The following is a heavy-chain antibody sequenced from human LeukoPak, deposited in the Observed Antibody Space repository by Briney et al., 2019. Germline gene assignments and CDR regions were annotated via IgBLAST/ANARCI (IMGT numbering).Heavy chain of an antibody. CDR1: EYTFTDCY. J-gene: IGHJ4*02. CDR3: ARDAWLVGTTNLYYFDY. CDR2: INPNSGDT. Sequence: ASVKVSCKASEYTFTDCYMHWVRQAPGQGLEWMGWINPNSGDTNYAQKFQGRVTMTRDPSISTAYMELSRLRSDDTAVYYCARDAWLVGTTNLYYFDYWGQGTLVTVSS. V-gene: IGHV1-2*02. D-gene: IGHD1-26*01.